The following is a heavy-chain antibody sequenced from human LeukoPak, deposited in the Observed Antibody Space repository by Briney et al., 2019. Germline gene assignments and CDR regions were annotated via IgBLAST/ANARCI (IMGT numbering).Heavy chain of an antibody. D-gene: IGHD6-19*01. Sequence: GGSLRLSCAASGFTFSSYSMNWVRQAPGKGLEWVSSISSSSYIYYADSVKGRFTISRDNAKNSLYLQMNSLRAEDTAVYYCARDLGYSSGWPDYWGQGALVTASS. CDR1: GFTFSSYS. CDR3: ARDLGYSSGWPDY. J-gene: IGHJ4*02. CDR2: ISSSSYI. V-gene: IGHV3-21*01.